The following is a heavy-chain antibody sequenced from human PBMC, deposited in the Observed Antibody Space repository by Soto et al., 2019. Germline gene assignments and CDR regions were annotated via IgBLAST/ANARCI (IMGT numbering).Heavy chain of an antibody. D-gene: IGHD6-19*01. V-gene: IGHV1-18*01. Sequence: QVQLVQSGVEVKKPGASVRVSCKASGYTFISYGISWLRQAPGQGPEWMGWISTYNGNTNNAQKVQGRGTMTTDTFTSTAYMELGSLRSDDTAVYDCARDGASDWLTLGNGFDPWGQGTLVTVSS. CDR1: GYTFISYG. CDR3: ARDGASDWLTLGNGFDP. J-gene: IGHJ5*02. CDR2: ISTYNGNT.